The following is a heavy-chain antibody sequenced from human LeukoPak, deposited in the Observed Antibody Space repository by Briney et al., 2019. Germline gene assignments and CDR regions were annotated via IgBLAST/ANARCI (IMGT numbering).Heavy chain of an antibody. CDR1: GGSISSYY. Sequence: SETLSLTCTVSGGSISSYYWSWIRQPPGKGLEWIGEINHSGSTNYNPFLKSRVTISVDTSKNQFSLKLSSVTAADTAVYYCARERGYCSGGSCSPDNWFDPWGQGTLVTVSS. CDR2: INHSGST. V-gene: IGHV4-34*01. D-gene: IGHD2-15*01. CDR3: ARERGYCSGGSCSPDNWFDP. J-gene: IGHJ5*02.